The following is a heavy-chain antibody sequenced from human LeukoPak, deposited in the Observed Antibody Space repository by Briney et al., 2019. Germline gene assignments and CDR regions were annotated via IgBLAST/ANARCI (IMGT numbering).Heavy chain of an antibody. Sequence: GGSLRLSCAASGFTFSSYGMHWVRQAPGKGLEGVAFIRYDGSNKYYADSVKGRFTISRDNSKNTLYLQMNSLRAEDTAVYYCAGDLRFLEWFDFDYWGQGTLVTVSS. V-gene: IGHV3-30*02. CDR2: IRYDGSNK. CDR1: GFTFSSYG. J-gene: IGHJ4*02. D-gene: IGHD3-3*01. CDR3: AGDLRFLEWFDFDY.